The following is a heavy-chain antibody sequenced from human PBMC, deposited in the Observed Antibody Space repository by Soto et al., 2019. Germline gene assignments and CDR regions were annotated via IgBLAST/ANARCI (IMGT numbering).Heavy chain of an antibody. Sequence: SVKVSCKASGGTFSSYAISWVRQAPGEGLEWMGGIIPIFGTANYAQKFQGRVTITADESTSKAYMKLSSLRSAETAVYYCARHGVIAAAGTRYFSYWGQGPLVTVSS. V-gene: IGHV1-69*13. CDR2: IIPIFGTA. CDR3: ARHGVIAAAGTRYFSY. J-gene: IGHJ4*02. CDR1: GGTFSSYA. D-gene: IGHD6-13*01.